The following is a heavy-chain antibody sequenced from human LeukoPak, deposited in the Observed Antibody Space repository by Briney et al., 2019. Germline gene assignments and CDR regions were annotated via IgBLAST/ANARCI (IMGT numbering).Heavy chain of an antibody. CDR2: IYSSGST. J-gene: IGHJ4*02. D-gene: IGHD6-13*01. CDR3: ARSGTAAGRRDY. Sequence: PSETLSLTCTVSGASISNYYWTWIRQPPGKGLEWIGYIYSSGSTNYNPSLRSRVTMSVDTSKNQFSLNLSSVTPADTAVYYCARSGTAAGRRDYRGQGTLVTVSP. CDR1: GASISNYY. V-gene: IGHV4-59*01.